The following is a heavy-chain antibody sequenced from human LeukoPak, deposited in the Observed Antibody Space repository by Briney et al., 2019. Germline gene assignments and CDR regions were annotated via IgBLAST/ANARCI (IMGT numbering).Heavy chain of an antibody. J-gene: IGHJ4*02. CDR2: INSDGSST. Sequence: GGSLRLSCAASGFTFSSYWMHWVRQAPGKGLVWVSRINSDGSSTSYADSVKGRFTISRDNAKNTLYLQMNSLRAEDTAVYYCAREGRAGGYFDYWGQGTLVTVSS. CDR3: AREGRAGGYFDY. D-gene: IGHD1-14*01. V-gene: IGHV3-74*01. CDR1: GFTFSSYW.